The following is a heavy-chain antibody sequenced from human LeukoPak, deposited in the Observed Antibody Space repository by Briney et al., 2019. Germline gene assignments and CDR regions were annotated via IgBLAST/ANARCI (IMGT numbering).Heavy chain of an antibody. Sequence: GGSLRLSCAASGFTFSSYAMHWVRQAPGKGLEWAAVISSDGNTKYYADSVKGRFTIPRDNSNNTLYLQMNSLRADDTAIYYCARRRIVGSTDDAFDIWGQGTMVTLSS. CDR1: GFTFSSYA. CDR2: ISSDGNTK. V-gene: IGHV3-30-3*01. D-gene: IGHD1-26*01. CDR3: ARRRIVGSTDDAFDI. J-gene: IGHJ3*02.